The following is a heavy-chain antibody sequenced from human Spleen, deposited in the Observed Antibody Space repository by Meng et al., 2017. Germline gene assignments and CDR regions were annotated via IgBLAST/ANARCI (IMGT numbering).Heavy chain of an antibody. Sequence: VQRVHSGAEVKKPGASVKVSCEASGYSFTGYYIHWVRQAPGQGLEWMGRINLNTGGTKYAQTFHGRATMTRDTSISTTYMEVTSLRSDDTAVYYCARGPFEWISGFECWGQGTLVTVSS. CDR1: GYSFTGYY. CDR3: ARGPFEWISGFEC. J-gene: IGHJ4*02. D-gene: IGHD3-9*01. V-gene: IGHV1-2*06. CDR2: INLNTGGT.